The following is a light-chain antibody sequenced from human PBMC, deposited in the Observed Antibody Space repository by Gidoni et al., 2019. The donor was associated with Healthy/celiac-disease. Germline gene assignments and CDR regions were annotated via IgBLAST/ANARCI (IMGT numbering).Light chain of an antibody. CDR2: AAS. CDR3: QQLNSYPFMYT. J-gene: IGKJ2*01. V-gene: IGKV1-9*01. Sequence: IQLTQSPSFLSASVGDRVTITCRASQGISSYLAWYQQQPGKAPKLLIYAASTLQSGVPSRFSGSGSGTEFTLTISSLQPEDFATYYCQQLNSYPFMYTFGQGTKLEIK. CDR1: QGISSY.